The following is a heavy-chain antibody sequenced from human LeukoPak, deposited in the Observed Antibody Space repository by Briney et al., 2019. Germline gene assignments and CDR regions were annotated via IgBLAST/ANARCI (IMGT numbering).Heavy chain of an antibody. V-gene: IGHV4-59*01. D-gene: IGHD3-9*01. CDR1: GGSISSYY. J-gene: IGHJ4*02. CDR2: IYYSGST. Sequence: PSETLSLTCTVSGGSISSYYWSWIRQPPGKGLEWIGYIYYSGSTNYNPSLKSRVTISVDTSKNQFSLRLSSVTASDTALYYCARFNIDYFDWLVALDYGAQGTLVTVSS. CDR3: ARFNIDYFDWLVALDY.